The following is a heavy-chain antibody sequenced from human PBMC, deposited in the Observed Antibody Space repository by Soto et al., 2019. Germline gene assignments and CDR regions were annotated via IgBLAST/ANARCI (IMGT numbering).Heavy chain of an antibody. CDR2: INHSGST. Sequence: SETLSLTCAVYGGSFSGYYWSWIRQPPGKGLEWIGEINHSGSTNYNPSLKSRVTISVDTSKNQFSLKLSSVTAADTAVYYCARTVAAMVTYYYYGMDVWGQGTTVT. V-gene: IGHV4-34*01. CDR1: GGSFSGYY. J-gene: IGHJ6*02. D-gene: IGHD5-18*01. CDR3: ARTVAAMVTYYYYGMDV.